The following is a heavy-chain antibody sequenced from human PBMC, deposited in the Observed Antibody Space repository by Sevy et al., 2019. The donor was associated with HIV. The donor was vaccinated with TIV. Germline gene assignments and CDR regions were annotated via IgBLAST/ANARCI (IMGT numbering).Heavy chain of an antibody. CDR2: ISSSSSYI. V-gene: IGHV3-21*01. J-gene: IGHJ4*02. CDR1: GFTFSSYS. CDR3: ARGLGRWVIVEVGDY. Sequence: GGSLRLSCAASGFTFSSYSMNWVRQAPGKGLEWVSSISSSSSYIYYADSVKGRFTISRDNAKNSLYLQMNSLRAEDTAVYYCARGLGRWVIVEVGDYWGQGTLVTVS. D-gene: IGHD2-21*01.